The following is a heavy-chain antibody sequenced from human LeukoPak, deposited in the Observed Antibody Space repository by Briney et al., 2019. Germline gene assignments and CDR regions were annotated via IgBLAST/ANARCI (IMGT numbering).Heavy chain of an antibody. J-gene: IGHJ4*02. CDR2: IIPIFGTA. D-gene: IGHD6-19*01. Sequence: SVKVSCKASGGTFISYAISWVRQAPGEGLEWMGRIIPIFGTANYAQKFQGRVTITTDESTSTAYMELSSLRSEDTAVYYCARDYSSGHRGVDYWGQGTLVTVSS. CDR3: ARDYSSGHRGVDY. CDR1: GGTFISYA. V-gene: IGHV1-69*05.